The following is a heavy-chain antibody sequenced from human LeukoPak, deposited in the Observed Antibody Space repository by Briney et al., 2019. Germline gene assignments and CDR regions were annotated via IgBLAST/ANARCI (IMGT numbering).Heavy chain of an antibody. J-gene: IGHJ5*02. CDR1: GGTFSSYA. CDR2: IIPIFGTA. CDR3: TSELGYCSSTSCYGGWFDP. D-gene: IGHD2-2*01. Sequence: SVKVSCKASGGTFSSYAISWVRQAPGQGLEWMGGIIPIFGTANYAQKFQGRVTITADESTSTAYMELSSLRPEDTAVYYCTSELGYCSSTSCYGGWFDPWGQGTLVTVSS. V-gene: IGHV1-69*13.